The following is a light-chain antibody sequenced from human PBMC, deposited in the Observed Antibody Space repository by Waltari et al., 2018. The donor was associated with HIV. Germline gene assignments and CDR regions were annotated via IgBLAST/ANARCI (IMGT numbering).Light chain of an antibody. CDR2: DAS. CDR3: QQYGSSPPIT. Sequence: EIVLTQSPATLSLSPGERATLSCRASQSVSSYLAWYQQKPGQAPRLLIYDASNRATGIPPRFSGSGSGTDFTLTISRLEPEDFAVYYCQQYGSSPPITFGGGTKVEIK. V-gene: IGKV3-20*01. CDR1: QSVSSY. J-gene: IGKJ4*01.